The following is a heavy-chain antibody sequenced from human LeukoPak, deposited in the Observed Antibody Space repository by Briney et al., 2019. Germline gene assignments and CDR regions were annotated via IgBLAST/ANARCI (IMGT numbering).Heavy chain of an antibody. J-gene: IGHJ4*02. V-gene: IGHV4-59*08. CDR2: IYYSGST. CDR1: GGSISSYY. CDR3: ATMDGYNIDY. D-gene: IGHD5-24*01. Sequence: PSETLSLTCTVSGGSISSYYWSWIRQPPGKGLEWIGYIYYSGSTNYNPSLKSRVTISVDTSKNQFSLELSSVTAADTAVYYCATMDGYNIDYWGQGTLVTVSS.